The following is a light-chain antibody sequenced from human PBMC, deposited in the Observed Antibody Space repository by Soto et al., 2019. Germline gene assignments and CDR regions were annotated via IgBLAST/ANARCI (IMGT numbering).Light chain of an antibody. V-gene: IGLV1-40*01. Sequence: QSVLTQPPSVSGAPGQRVTITCTGSRSNIGAGYDVHWYQQLPGTAPKLLMYDNNNRPSGVPDRFSGSKSGTSASLAIAGLQAEDEADYYCQSYDSSLRQVFGGGTQLTVL. CDR3: QSYDSSLRQV. CDR1: RSNIGAGYD. J-gene: IGLJ3*02. CDR2: DNN.